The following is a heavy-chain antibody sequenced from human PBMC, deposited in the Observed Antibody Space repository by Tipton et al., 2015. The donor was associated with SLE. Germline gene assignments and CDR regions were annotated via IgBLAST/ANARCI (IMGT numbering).Heavy chain of an antibody. CDR2: KYYSGPT. CDR3: ARLASGTAWYSYYYMDV. J-gene: IGHJ6*03. Sequence: TLSLTCTVSGGSITGSSYYWAWIRQPPGKGLEWIGSKYYSGPTYNNPSLRSRVTMSVDTSKNQFSLQLSSVTAADTAVYYCARLASGTAWYSYYYMDVWGKGTTVIVSS. D-gene: IGHD3-10*01. V-gene: IGHV4-39*01. CDR1: GGSITGSSYY.